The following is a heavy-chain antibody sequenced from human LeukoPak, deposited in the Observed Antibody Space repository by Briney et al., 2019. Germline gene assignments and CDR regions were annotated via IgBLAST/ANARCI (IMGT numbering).Heavy chain of an antibody. CDR3: ARVARENDAFDI. J-gene: IGHJ3*02. V-gene: IGHV1-46*01. D-gene: IGHD6-6*01. CDR1: GHTFTSYY. CDR2: INPSGGST. Sequence: ASVEVSCKASGHTFTSYYMHWVRQAPGQGLEWMGIINPSGGSTSYAQKFQGRVTITRDTSASTAYMELSSLRSEDTAVYYCARVARENDAFDIWGQGTMVTVSS.